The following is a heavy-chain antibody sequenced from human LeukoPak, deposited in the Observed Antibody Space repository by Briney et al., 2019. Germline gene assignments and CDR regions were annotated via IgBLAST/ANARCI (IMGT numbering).Heavy chain of an antibody. CDR2: ITPIFGTA. CDR3: ARGRPTTSIAAAGVNWFDP. CDR1: GGTFSSYG. Sequence: GASVKVSCKASGGTFSSYGISWVRQAPGQGLEWMGGITPIFGTANYAQKFQGRVTITADKSTSTAYMELSSLRSEDTAVYYCARGRPTTSIAAAGVNWFDPWGQGTLVIVSS. D-gene: IGHD6-13*01. J-gene: IGHJ5*02. V-gene: IGHV1-69*06.